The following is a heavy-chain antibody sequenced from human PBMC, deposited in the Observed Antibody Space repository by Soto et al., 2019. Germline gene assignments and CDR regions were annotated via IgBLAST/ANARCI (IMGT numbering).Heavy chain of an antibody. CDR2: IIPIQGKA. Sequence: QVQLVESGAGLKKPGSSVKVSCEASGGSFTSYSFTWVRQAPGQGLEWMGRIIPIQGKANYALKFQDRVTITADRSTRTVYMELTSLRPEDTAVYICAKSLLFVDHGYMDVWGKGTTVTVSS. V-gene: IGHV1-69*02. J-gene: IGHJ6*03. CDR3: AKSLLFVDHGYMDV. D-gene: IGHD2-21*01. CDR1: GGSFTSYS.